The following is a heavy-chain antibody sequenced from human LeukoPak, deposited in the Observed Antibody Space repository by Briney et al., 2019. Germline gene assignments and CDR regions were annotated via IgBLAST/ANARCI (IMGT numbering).Heavy chain of an antibody. CDR3: ARRASTYYVFDY. D-gene: IGHD3-10*02. V-gene: IGHV4-39*01. CDR1: GGSISNAYYY. Sequence: KSSETLSLTCTVSGGSISNAYYYWGWIRQPPGKGLEWIGNIYYSGSTYHNPSLKSRVTISVDTSKNQFSLKLTSLTAADTAVYYCARRASTYYVFDYWGQGTLVTVSS. J-gene: IGHJ4*02. CDR2: IYYSGST.